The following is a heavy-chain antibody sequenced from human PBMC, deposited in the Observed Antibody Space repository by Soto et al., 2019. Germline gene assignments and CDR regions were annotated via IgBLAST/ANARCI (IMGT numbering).Heavy chain of an antibody. D-gene: IGHD6-19*01. CDR3: ARRGLVSPVDY. CDR1: GASISSGGYY. CDR2: IYYTGST. Sequence: QVQLQESGPGLVKPSQTLSLTCTVSGASISSGGYYWSWIRQHPGKGLEWIGYIYYTGSTYYNPSLKSRVTISVDTSENQFSLKLSSVTAADTAVYYCARRGLVSPVDYWGQGTLVTVSS. V-gene: IGHV4-31*03. J-gene: IGHJ4*02.